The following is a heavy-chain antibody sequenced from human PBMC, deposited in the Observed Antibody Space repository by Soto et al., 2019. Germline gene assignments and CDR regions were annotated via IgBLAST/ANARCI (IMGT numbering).Heavy chain of an antibody. Sequence: QVQLVESGGGVVQPGRSLRLSCAASGFTFSSYAMHWVRQAPGKGLEWVAVISYDGSNKYYADSVKGRFTISRDNPKNTLYLQMNSLRAEDTAVYYCARGLRGSSGYYISDNWFDPWGQGTLVIVSS. J-gene: IGHJ5*02. D-gene: IGHD3-22*01. CDR1: GFTFSSYA. V-gene: IGHV3-30-3*01. CDR3: ARGLRGSSGYYISDNWFDP. CDR2: ISYDGSNK.